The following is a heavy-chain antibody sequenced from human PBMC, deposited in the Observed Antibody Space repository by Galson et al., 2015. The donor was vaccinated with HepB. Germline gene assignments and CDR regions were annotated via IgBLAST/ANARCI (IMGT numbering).Heavy chain of an antibody. CDR1: GFTFSTYA. J-gene: IGHJ3*01. Sequence: SLRLSCAASGFTFSTYAMSWVRQAPGKGLEWVSGLSGSGASTYYADSVKGRFTISRDNPKNTLYLQMNSLRAEDTAVYYCAKLGGYCSTTSCDAGFHLWGQGTMVTVSS. V-gene: IGHV3-23*01. CDR3: AKLGGYCSTTSCDAGFHL. CDR2: LSGSGAST. D-gene: IGHD2-2*01.